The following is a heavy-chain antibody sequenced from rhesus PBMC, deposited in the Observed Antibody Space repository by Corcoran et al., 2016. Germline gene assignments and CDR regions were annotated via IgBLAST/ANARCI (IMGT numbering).Heavy chain of an antibody. D-gene: IGHD4-23*01. CDR3: ARAFDLWTVTPFDY. J-gene: IGHJ4*01. V-gene: IGHV4-165*01. Sequence: QVQLQESGPGLVKPSETLSLTCAVSGGSFSGYYWGWIRQPPGKGLERIGYISGSSGSPDSPPSLKSRVTISTGTSENQFALKLGSVTAADAAVYYCARAFDLWTVTPFDYWGQGVLVTVSS. CDR2: ISGSSGSP. CDR1: GGSFSGYY.